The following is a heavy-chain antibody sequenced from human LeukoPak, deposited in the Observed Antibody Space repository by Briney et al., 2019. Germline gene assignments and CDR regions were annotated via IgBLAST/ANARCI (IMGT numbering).Heavy chain of an antibody. D-gene: IGHD4-11*01. J-gene: IGHJ3*01. V-gene: IGHV4-59*01. CDR2: VHFSGTT. CDR1: GGSITGYY. CDR3: AREQYLAYDVFGF. Sequence: SSETLSLTCTVSGGSITGYYWSWIRQPPGRGLEWIGYVHFSGTTSFNPSLKSRVTISVDTSKNQFSLRLSSVTAADTAVYYCAREQYLAYDVFGFWGQGTMVTVSS.